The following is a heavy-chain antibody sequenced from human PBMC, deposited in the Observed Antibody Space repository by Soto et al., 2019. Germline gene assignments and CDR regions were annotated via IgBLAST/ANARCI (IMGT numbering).Heavy chain of an antibody. J-gene: IGHJ6*04. Sequence: SETLSLPCSFSGGSISTYYWSWIQQPAGKGLEWIGRIYRSGGTNFNPSLMSRVSMSVDTSKNQFSLKLSSVVAADTAVYYCARGAAAGVDYGMDVWGKGITVTVS. CDR3: ARGAAAGVDYGMDV. V-gene: IGHV4-4*07. CDR1: GGSISTYY. CDR2: IYRSGGT. D-gene: IGHD6-13*01.